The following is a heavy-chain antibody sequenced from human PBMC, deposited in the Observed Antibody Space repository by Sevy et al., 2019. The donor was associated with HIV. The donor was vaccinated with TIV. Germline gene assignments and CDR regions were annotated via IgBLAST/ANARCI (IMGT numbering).Heavy chain of an antibody. CDR2: IWYDGSNK. D-gene: IGHD3-10*01. V-gene: IGHV3-33*01. CDR1: GFTFSSYG. Sequence: SLRLSCAASGFTFSSYGMHWVRQAPGKGLEWVAVIWYDGSNKYYADSVKGRFTISRDNSKNTLYLQMNSLRAEDTAVYYCAREDYGSGSYYMLGTYYYYGMDVWGQGTTVTVSS. J-gene: IGHJ6*02. CDR3: AREDYGSGSYYMLGTYYYYGMDV.